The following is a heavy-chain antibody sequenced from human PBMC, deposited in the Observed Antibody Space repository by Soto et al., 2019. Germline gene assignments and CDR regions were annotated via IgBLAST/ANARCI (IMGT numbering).Heavy chain of an antibody. CDR1: GGSISSGGYY. D-gene: IGHD4-17*01. CDR2: IYYSGST. Sequence: QVQLQESGPGLVKPSQTLSLTCTVSGGSISSGGYYWSWIGQHPGKGLEWIGYIYYSGSTYYNPSLKSRVTISVDTSKNQFSLKLSSVTAADTAVYYCARDARTEYGDLGNFDYWGQGTLVTVSS. CDR3: ARDARTEYGDLGNFDY. J-gene: IGHJ4*02. V-gene: IGHV4-31*03.